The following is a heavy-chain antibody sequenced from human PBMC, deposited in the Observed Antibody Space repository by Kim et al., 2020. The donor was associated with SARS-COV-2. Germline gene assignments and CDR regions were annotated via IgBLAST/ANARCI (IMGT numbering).Heavy chain of an antibody. CDR2: INHSGST. CDR1: GGSFSGYY. CDR3: ARGAQPRYCSSTSCYQNRYYGMDV. V-gene: IGHV4-34*01. D-gene: IGHD2-2*01. Sequence: SETLSLTCAVYGGSFSGYYWSWIRQPPGKGLEWIGEINHSGSTNYNPSLKSRVTISVDTSKNQFSLKLSSVTAADTAVYYCARGAQPRYCSSTSCYQNRYYGMDVWGQGTTVTVSS. J-gene: IGHJ6*02.